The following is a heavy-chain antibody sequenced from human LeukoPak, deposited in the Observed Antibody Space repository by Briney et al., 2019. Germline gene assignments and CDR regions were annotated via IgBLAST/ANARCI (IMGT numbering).Heavy chain of an antibody. Sequence: PGGSLRLSCAASGFTFTNNWMSWVRQAPGKGLEWVANIKQDGSEKYYVDSVKGRFTISRDNAKNSLFLQMNSLRAEDTAVYYCARSGTRGRIYYYYGMDVWGQGTTVTVSS. D-gene: IGHD5-12*01. CDR2: IKQDGSEK. CDR3: ARSGTRGRIYYYYGMDV. J-gene: IGHJ6*02. CDR1: GFTFTNNW. V-gene: IGHV3-7*03.